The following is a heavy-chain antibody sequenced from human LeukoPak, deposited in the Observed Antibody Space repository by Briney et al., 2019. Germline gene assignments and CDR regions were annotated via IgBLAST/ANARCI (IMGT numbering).Heavy chain of an antibody. CDR1: KFAFSSYA. D-gene: IGHD5-18*01. CDR2: ISGSGGST. CDR3: AKDHGYGQQGY. J-gene: IGHJ4*02. Sequence: GGSLRLSCAASKFAFSSYAMSWVRQAPGKGLEWVSAISGSGGSTYYADSVKGRFTISRDNSKNTLYLQMNSLRAEDTAVYYCAKDHGYGQQGYWGQGTLVTVSS. V-gene: IGHV3-23*01.